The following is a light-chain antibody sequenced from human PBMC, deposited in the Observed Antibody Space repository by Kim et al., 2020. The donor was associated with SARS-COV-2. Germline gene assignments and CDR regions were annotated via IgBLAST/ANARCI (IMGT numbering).Light chain of an antibody. CDR1: QIVSSSY. Sequence: PGERVTLSCRASQIVSSSYLAWYQQRPGQAPRLLIDGASGRATGIPDRVSGSGSGTDFTLTISRLEPEDSAVYYCQQYGSSLPFTFGQGTKVDIK. V-gene: IGKV3-20*01. CDR2: GAS. J-gene: IGKJ2*01. CDR3: QQYGSSLPFT.